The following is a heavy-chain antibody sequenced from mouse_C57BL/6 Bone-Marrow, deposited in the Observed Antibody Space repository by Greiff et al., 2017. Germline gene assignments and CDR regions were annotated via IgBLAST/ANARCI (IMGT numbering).Heavy chain of an antibody. CDR1: GYAFTNYL. Sequence: QVQLQQSGAELVRPGTSVKVSCKASGYAFTNYLIEWVKQRPGQGLEWIGVINPGSGGTNYNEKFKGKATLTADKSSSTAYMQLSSLTSEDSAVYFCARRITTVVGGYFDYWGQGTTLTVSS. D-gene: IGHD1-1*01. CDR2: INPGSGGT. V-gene: IGHV1-54*01. J-gene: IGHJ2*01. CDR3: ARRITTVVGGYFDY.